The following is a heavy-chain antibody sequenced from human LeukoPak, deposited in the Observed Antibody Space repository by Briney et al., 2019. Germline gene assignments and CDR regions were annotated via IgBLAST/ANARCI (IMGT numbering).Heavy chain of an antibody. D-gene: IGHD4-17*01. CDR2: ISNIGSRP. CDR1: GFRFSTYA. CDR3: SSTLTLDH. J-gene: IGHJ4*02. Sequence: GGSLRLSCAASGFRFSTYAMSWVRQAPGKGLEWVSTISNIGSRPFYAESVKGRFTLSRDNSKNTLYLQMNSLGAEDTAVYYCSSTLTLDHWGRGILVTVSS. V-gene: IGHV3-23*01.